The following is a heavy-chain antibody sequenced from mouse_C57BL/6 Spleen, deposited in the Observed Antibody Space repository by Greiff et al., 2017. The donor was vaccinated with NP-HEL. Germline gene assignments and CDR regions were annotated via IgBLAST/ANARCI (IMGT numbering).Heavy chain of an antibody. CDR3: ARGESIYYDYPAWFAY. Sequence: VQLQQSGAELVMPGSSVKMSCKTSGYTFTSYGINWVKQRPGQGLEWIGYIYIGNGYTEYNEKFKGKATLTSDTSSSTAYMQLSSLTSEDSAIYFCARGESIYYDYPAWFAYWGQGTLVTVSA. J-gene: IGHJ3*01. CDR2: IYIGNGYT. V-gene: IGHV1-58*01. D-gene: IGHD2-4*01. CDR1: GYTFTSYG.